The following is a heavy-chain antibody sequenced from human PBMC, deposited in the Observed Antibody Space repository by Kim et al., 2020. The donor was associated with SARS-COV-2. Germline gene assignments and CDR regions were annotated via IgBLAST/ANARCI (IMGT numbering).Heavy chain of an antibody. Sequence: ASVKVSCKASGYTFTSYAMHWVRQAPGQRLEWMGWINAGNGNTKYSQKFQGRVTITRDTSASTAYMELSSLRSEDTAVYYCARSGLDYYGSPISTFDYWGQGTLVTVSS. CDR1: GYTFTSYA. J-gene: IGHJ4*02. CDR3: ARSGLDYYGSPISTFDY. D-gene: IGHD3-10*01. V-gene: IGHV1-3*01. CDR2: INAGNGNT.